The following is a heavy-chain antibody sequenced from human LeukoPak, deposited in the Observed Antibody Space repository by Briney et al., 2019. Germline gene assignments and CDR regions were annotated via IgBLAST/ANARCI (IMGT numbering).Heavy chain of an antibody. D-gene: IGHD3-3*01. CDR1: GGSISSGGYS. CDR3: ARGETTIFGVVGNWFDP. V-gene: IGHV4-31*03. CDR2: IHYSGST. J-gene: IGHJ5*02. Sequence: SQTLSLTCTVSGGSISSGGYSWSWIRQHPGKGLEWIGYIHYSGSTYYNPSLKSRVTISVDTSKNQFSLKLSSVTAADTAVYYCARGETTIFGVVGNWFDPWGQGTLVTVSS.